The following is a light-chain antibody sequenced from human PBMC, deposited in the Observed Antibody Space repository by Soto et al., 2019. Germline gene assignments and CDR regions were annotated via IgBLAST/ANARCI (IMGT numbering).Light chain of an antibody. J-gene: IGLJ2*01. Sequence: SYELTQPPSVSVSPGQTASITCSGDKLGDKYACWYQQKPGQSPVLVIYQDSKRPSGIPERFSGSNSGNTATLTIRGTQAMDEADYYCQAWDSSHYVVFGGGTKLTVL. CDR2: QDS. V-gene: IGLV3-1*01. CDR3: QAWDSSHYVV. CDR1: KLGDKY.